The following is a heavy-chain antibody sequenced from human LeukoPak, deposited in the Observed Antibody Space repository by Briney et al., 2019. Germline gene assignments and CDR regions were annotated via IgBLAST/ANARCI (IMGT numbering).Heavy chain of an antibody. D-gene: IGHD3-16*02. J-gene: IGHJ4*02. CDR3: ARGEYVWGTYRRPRFDY. V-gene: IGHV4-34*01. Sequence: PSETLSLTCAVYGGSFSGYYWSWIRQPPGQGLEWIGEINHSATTNYNPSLKSRVTISVDTSKNHFSLKLTSVTAAGTAVYYCARGEYVWGTYRRPRFDYWGQGTLVTVSS. CDR2: INHSATT. CDR1: GGSFSGYY.